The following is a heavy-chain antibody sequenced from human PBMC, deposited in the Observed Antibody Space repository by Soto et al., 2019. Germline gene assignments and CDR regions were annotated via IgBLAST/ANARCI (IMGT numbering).Heavy chain of an antibody. CDR3: ATEGYSYGYYYFDY. CDR1: GFTFSSYG. J-gene: IGHJ4*02. CDR2: ISYDGSNK. Sequence: GGSLRLSCAASGFTFSSYGMHWVRQAPGKGLEWVAVISYDGSNKYYADSVKGRFTISRDNSKNTLYLQMNSLRAEDTAVYYCATEGYSYGYYYFDYWGQGTLVTVSS. V-gene: IGHV3-30*03. D-gene: IGHD5-18*01.